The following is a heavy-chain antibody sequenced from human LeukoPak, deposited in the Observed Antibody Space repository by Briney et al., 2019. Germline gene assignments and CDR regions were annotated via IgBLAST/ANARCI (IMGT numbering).Heavy chain of an antibody. V-gene: IGHV1-18*01. CDR2: ISAYNGNT. D-gene: IGHD2/OR15-2a*01. J-gene: IGHJ5*02. CDR1: GYTFTSYG. CDR3: ARDLRLLWFDP. Sequence: ASVKVSCKASGYTFTSYGISWVRQAPGQGLEWMGWISAYNGNTNAAQKLQGRATMTTDTSTSTAYMELRSLRPDDTAVYYCARDLRLLWFDPWGQGTLVTVSS.